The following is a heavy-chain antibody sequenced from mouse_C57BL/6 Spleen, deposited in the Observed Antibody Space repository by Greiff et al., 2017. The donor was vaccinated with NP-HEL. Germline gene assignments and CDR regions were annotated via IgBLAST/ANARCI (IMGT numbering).Heavy chain of an antibody. D-gene: IGHD2-10*02. V-gene: IGHV5-17*01. CDR3: AVWDYYAMDD. CDR1: GFTFSDYG. J-gene: IGHJ4*01. CDR2: ISSGSSTI. Sequence: EVHLVESGGGLVKPGGSLKLSCAASGFTFSDYGMHWVRQAPEKGLEWVAYISSGSSTIYYADTVKGRFTISRDNAKNTLFLQMTSLRSEDTAMYYWAVWDYYAMDDWGQGTSVTVSS.